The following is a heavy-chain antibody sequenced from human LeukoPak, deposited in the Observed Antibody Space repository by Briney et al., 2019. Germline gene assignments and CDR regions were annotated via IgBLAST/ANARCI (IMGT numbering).Heavy chain of an antibody. CDR2: INHSGST. V-gene: IGHV4-34*01. CDR1: GGSFSGYY. D-gene: IGHD4-17*01. Sequence: SEALSLTCAVYGGSFSGYYWSWIRQPPGKGLEWIGEINHSGSTNYNPSLKSRVTISVDTSKNQFSLKLSSVTAADTAVYYCASFGDVFDYWGQGTLVTVSS. J-gene: IGHJ4*02. CDR3: ASFGDVFDY.